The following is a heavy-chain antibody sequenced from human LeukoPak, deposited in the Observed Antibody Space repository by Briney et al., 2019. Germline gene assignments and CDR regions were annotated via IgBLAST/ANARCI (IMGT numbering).Heavy chain of an antibody. CDR3: AMDSYGPDDY. CDR2: IKKDGSEK. V-gene: IGHV3-7*04. J-gene: IGHJ4*02. CDR1: GFTFSIYW. Sequence: PGRSLRLSCAASGFTFSIYWMSWFRQAPGKGLEWVAHIKKDGSEKNYVDSVKGRFTISRGNTKNSVYLQMNSLRGEDTGVYYCAMDSYGPDDYWGQGTLVTVSS. D-gene: IGHD3-16*01.